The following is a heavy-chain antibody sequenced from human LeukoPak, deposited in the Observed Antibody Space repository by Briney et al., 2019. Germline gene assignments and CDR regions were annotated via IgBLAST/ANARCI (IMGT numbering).Heavy chain of an antibody. J-gene: IGHJ6*04. Sequence: GGSLRLSCAGSGFTFDTYAMSWVRQAPGKGLEWVSGTTGTGGNTHYADSVKGRFTISRDNSKNTLYLQMNSLQTEDTAVYYCASGPGGVDVWGKGTTVTVSS. D-gene: IGHD1-26*01. CDR2: TTGTGGNT. CDR3: ASGPGGVDV. V-gene: IGHV3-23*01. CDR1: GFTFDTYA.